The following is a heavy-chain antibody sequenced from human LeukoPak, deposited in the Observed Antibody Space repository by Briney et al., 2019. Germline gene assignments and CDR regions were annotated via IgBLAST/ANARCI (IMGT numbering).Heavy chain of an antibody. CDR1: GGSMSGYY. V-gene: IGHV4-59*08. Sequence: TSETLSLTCTVSGGSMSGYYWNWIRQPAGKGLEWIGYIHNSGRTNYNPSLKSRVTGFVDTSKNQVSLRLSSVTAADTAVYYCARHGTISSESYFDYWGQGALVTVSS. CDR2: IHNSGRT. CDR3: ARHGTISSESYFDY. J-gene: IGHJ4*02. D-gene: IGHD1-14*01.